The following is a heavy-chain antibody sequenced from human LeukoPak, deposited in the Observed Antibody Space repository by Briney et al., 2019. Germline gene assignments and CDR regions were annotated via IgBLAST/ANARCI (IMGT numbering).Heavy chain of an antibody. V-gene: IGHV4-30-4*01. D-gene: IGHD3-10*01. Sequence: PSETLSLTCTVSGGSISSDDYYWSWIRQPPGKGLEWIGYIYYSGSTYYNPSLKSRTTISVDTSKNQFSLKLSSVTAADTAVYYCARASDYYGSGSYYYFDYWGQGTLVTVSS. CDR3: ARASDYYGSGSYYYFDY. CDR1: GGSISSDDYY. J-gene: IGHJ4*02. CDR2: IYYSGST.